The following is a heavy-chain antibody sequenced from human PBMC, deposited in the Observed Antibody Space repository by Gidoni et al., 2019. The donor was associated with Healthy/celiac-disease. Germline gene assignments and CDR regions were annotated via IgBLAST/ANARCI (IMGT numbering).Heavy chain of an antibody. J-gene: IGHJ4*01. CDR1: GGSISSSSYY. CDR2: IYYSGST. CDR3: ARRGPGIVVVNPADY. V-gene: IGHV4-39*01. Sequence: QLQLQESGPGLVKPSETLSLTCTASGGSISSSSYYWGWIRQPPGKGLAWIGSIYYSGSTYYTPSLKRRVTLSVDTSKHQFSLKLSSVTAADTAVYYCARRGPGIVVVNPADYWGHGTLVTVFS. D-gene: IGHD3-22*01.